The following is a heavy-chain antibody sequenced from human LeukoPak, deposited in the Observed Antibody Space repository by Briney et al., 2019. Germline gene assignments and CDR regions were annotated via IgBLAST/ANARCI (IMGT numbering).Heavy chain of an antibody. CDR3: ARGRYDSSGYHQKTYGMDV. Sequence: SETLSLTCAVYGGSFSGYYWSWIRQPPGKGLEWIGEINHSGSTNYNPSLKSRVTISVDTSKNQFSLKLSSVTAADTAVYYCARGRYDSSGYHQKTYGMDVRGQGTTVTVSS. D-gene: IGHD3-22*01. CDR1: GGSFSGYY. J-gene: IGHJ6*02. V-gene: IGHV4-34*01. CDR2: INHSGST.